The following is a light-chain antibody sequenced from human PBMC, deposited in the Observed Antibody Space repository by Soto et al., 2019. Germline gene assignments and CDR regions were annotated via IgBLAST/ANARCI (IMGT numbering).Light chain of an antibody. V-gene: IGLV2-14*01. Sequence: QSALTQPAAVSGSPGQSITISCTGTSSDVGGYNYVSWYQQHPGKAPKLMIYDVSNRPSGVSNLFSGSKSGNTASLTISGLQAEDEADYYCSSYTISSTLVVFGGGTKLTVL. CDR3: SSYTISSTLVV. CDR2: DVS. CDR1: SSDVGGYNY. J-gene: IGLJ2*01.